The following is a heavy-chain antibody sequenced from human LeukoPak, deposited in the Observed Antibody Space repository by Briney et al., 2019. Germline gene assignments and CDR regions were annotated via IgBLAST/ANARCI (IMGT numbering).Heavy chain of an antibody. CDR2: IYYSGST. Sequence: PSGTLSLTCTVSGGSISSYYWSWIRQPPGKGLEWIGYIYYSGSTNYNPSLKSRVTISVDTSKNQFSLKLSSVTAADTAVYYCARGAGYDSSGYYYFDYWGQGTLVTVSS. CDR1: GGSISSYY. CDR3: ARGAGYDSSGYYYFDY. D-gene: IGHD3-22*01. V-gene: IGHV4-59*01. J-gene: IGHJ4*02.